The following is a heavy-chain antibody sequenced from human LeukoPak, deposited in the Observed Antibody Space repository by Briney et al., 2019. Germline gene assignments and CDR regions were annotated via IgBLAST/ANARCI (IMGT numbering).Heavy chain of an antibody. CDR3: ARAESP. CDR2: IYSCGSR. CDR1: GSTHRSNY. V-gene: IGHV3-66*03. J-gene: IGHJ5*02. Sequence: GGTLRLSCAASGSTHRSNYMSWVRQVPGKGLEWVSVIYSCGSRYYADSVKGRFTISRDKSKNTLYLQMNNLRAEDTAVYYCARAESPWGQGTLVTVST.